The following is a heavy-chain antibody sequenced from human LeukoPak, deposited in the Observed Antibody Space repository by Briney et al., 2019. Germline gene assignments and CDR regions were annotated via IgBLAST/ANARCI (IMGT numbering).Heavy chain of an antibody. CDR2: IYPGDSDT. Sequence: GDSRNISGKGSEYSFTSYWIGGVRQMPGKGLEWMGIIYPGDSDTRYSPSFQGQVTISADKSISTAYLQWSSLKVSDTAMYYCARHIRGYSYGSYYYYMDVWGKGTTVTVSS. CDR3: ARHIRGYSYGSYYYYMDV. V-gene: IGHV5-51*01. CDR1: EYSFTSYW. J-gene: IGHJ6*03. D-gene: IGHD5-18*01.